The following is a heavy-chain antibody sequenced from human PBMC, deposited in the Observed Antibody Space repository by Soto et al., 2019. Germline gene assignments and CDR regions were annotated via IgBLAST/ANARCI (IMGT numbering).Heavy chain of an antibody. CDR1: GFTVSSNY. V-gene: IGHV3-53*01. J-gene: IGHJ6*02. CDR3: ARDRGSGWHYYYYGMDV. Sequence: SVGSLRLSCAASGFTVSSNYMSWVRQAPGKGLEWVSVIYSGGSTYYADSVKGRFTISRDNSKNTLYLQMNSLRAEDTAVYYCARDRGSGWHYYYYGMDVWGQGTTVTVSS. CDR2: IYSGGST. D-gene: IGHD6-19*01.